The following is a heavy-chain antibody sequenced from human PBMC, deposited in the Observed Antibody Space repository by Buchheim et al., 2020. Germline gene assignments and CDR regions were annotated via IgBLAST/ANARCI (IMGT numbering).Heavy chain of an antibody. V-gene: IGHV5-51*01. D-gene: IGHD4-11*01. CDR1: GYSFTSYW. CDR2: IYPGDSDT. CDR3: ARQESSINSPYDY. J-gene: IGHJ4*02. Sequence: EVQLVQSGAEVKKPGESLKISCKGAGYSFTSYWIGWVRQMPGKGLEWMGIIYPGDSDTRYSPSFQGQVTISADKSISNAYPQWNSLKASDTAMYCGARQESSINSPYDYWGQGTL.